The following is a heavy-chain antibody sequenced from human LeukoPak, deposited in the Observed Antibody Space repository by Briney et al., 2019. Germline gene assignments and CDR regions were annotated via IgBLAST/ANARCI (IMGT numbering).Heavy chain of an antibody. J-gene: IGHJ6*02. Sequence: GGSLRLSCAASGFTFSSYAMSWVRQTPGKGLEWVSAISGSGGSTYYADSVKGRFTISRDNSKNTLYLQMNSLRAEDTAVYYCAKDCSGGSCYRPYYYYYGMDVWGQGTTVTVSS. CDR2: ISGSGGST. CDR3: AKDCSGGSCYRPYYYYYGMDV. V-gene: IGHV3-23*01. CDR1: GFTFSSYA. D-gene: IGHD2-15*01.